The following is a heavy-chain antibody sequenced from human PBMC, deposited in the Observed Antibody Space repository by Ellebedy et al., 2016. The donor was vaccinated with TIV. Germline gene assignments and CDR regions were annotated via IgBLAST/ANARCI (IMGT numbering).Heavy chain of an antibody. D-gene: IGHD2-2*01. J-gene: IGHJ5*02. Sequence: SETLSLTCTVSGGSISSGDYYWSWIRQPPGKGLEWIGYIYSSGSTYYNPSLKSRVTMSVDTSRNLFSLKLSSVTAADTAVYYCARDPCSSTSCPWSDPWGQGTLVTVSS. V-gene: IGHV4-30-4*02. CDR3: ARDPCSSTSCPWSDP. CDR2: IYSSGST. CDR1: GGSISSGDYY.